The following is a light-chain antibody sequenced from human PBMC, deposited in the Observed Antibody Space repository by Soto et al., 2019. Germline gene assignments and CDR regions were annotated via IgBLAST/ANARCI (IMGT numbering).Light chain of an antibody. CDR1: QSISTC. Sequence: DIQMSQSPSSLSAFVGDRVTITCRASQSISTCVAWYQQKPGQAPKLIVYDASTLQSGVASRFSGSGSGTEFTLIISVLQPDDSATYYCQQYTNTNNPWMFGQGTKVDIK. CDR3: QQYTNTNNPWM. V-gene: IGKV1-5*01. J-gene: IGKJ1*01. CDR2: DAS.